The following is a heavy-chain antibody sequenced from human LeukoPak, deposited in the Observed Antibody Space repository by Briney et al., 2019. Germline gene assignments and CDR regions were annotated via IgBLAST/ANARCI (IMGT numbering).Heavy chain of an antibody. Sequence: GGSLRLSCAASGFTFSSYAMSWVRQAPGKGLEWVSAISGSGGSTYYADSVKGRYPISRDNSKNTLYLQMNSLRAEGTAVYYCAKAVPPQWDLPPLGFWGQGTLVSVSS. CDR2: ISGSGGST. V-gene: IGHV3-23*01. CDR3: AKAVPPQWDLPPLGF. J-gene: IGHJ4*02. CDR1: GFTFSSYA. D-gene: IGHD1-26*01.